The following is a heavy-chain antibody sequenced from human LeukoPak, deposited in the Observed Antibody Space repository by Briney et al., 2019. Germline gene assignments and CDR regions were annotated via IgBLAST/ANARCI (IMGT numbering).Heavy chain of an antibody. CDR3: ARVPVLRYFDWLFHLYYFDY. Sequence: SETLSLTCAVYGGSFGGYYWSWIRQPPGKGLEWIGEINHSGSTNYNPSLKSRVTISVDTSKNQFSLKLSSVTAADTAVYYCARVPVLRYFDWLFHLYYFDYWGQGTLVTVSS. V-gene: IGHV4-34*01. D-gene: IGHD3-9*01. CDR1: GGSFGGYY. CDR2: INHSGST. J-gene: IGHJ4*02.